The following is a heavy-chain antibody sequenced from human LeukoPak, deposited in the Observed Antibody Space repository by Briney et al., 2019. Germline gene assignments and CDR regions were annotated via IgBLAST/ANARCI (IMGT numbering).Heavy chain of an antibody. CDR1: GYTFTSHD. V-gene: IGHV1-8*01. D-gene: IGHD7-27*01. CDR2: MSPNSGDT. CDR3: VRTPPNWGFDY. Sequence: ASVKVSCKASGYTFTSHDISWVRQATGQGLEWMGWMSPNSGDTGYAQKFQGRVTMTSDSSISTAYMELSSLRSEDTAIYYCVRTPPNWGFDYWGQGTLVTVSS. J-gene: IGHJ4*02.